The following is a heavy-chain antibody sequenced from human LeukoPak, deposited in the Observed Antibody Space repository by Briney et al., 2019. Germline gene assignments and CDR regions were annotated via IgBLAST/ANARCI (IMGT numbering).Heavy chain of an antibody. CDR2: IFPGDSDT. D-gene: IGHD4-17*01. Sequence: GESLQISCKGSGYSFTNYWIGWVRQMPGPGLEWMGIIFPGDSDTRYSPSFQGQVTISADKSISTAYLQWSSLKASDTAMYYCARLIKDYVDYVSPVAFDYWGQGTLVTVSS. J-gene: IGHJ4*02. CDR3: ARLIKDYVDYVSPVAFDY. V-gene: IGHV5-51*01. CDR1: GYSFTNYW.